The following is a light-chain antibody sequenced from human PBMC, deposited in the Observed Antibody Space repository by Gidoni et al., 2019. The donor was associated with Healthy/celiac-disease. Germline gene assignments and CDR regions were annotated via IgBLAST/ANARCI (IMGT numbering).Light chain of an antibody. CDR2: GAS. V-gene: IGKV3-20*01. Sequence: EIVLTQSPGTLSLSPGERATLSCRASQSVSSSYLAWYQQKPGQAPRLLLYGASSRATGIPDRFSGSGSGTDFTLTISLLEPEDFAVYYCQQYGSSPYTFGQGTKLETK. CDR1: QSVSSSY. CDR3: QQYGSSPYT. J-gene: IGKJ2*01.